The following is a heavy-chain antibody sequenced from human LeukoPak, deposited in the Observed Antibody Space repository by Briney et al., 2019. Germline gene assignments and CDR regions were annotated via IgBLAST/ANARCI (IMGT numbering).Heavy chain of an antibody. CDR3: ARDTGSIAAAGNLDY. D-gene: IGHD6-13*01. CDR2: ISTGGRT. CDR1: GDYISGYY. J-gene: IGHJ4*02. V-gene: IGHV4-4*09. Sequence: SETLSLTCIVSGDYISGYYWSWIREPPGKGLEWIGFISTGGRTNYNPSLKSRVTISVDTSKNQFSLKLSSVTAADTAVYYCARDTGSIAAAGNLDYWGQGTLVTVSS.